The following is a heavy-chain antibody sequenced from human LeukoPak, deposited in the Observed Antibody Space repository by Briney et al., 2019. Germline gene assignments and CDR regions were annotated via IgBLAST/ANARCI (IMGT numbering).Heavy chain of an antibody. D-gene: IGHD6-13*01. CDR1: GYTFTSYD. J-gene: IGHJ4*02. Sequence: ASVKVSCKASGYTFTSYDINWVRQATGQGLEWMGWMSPDSGYTGYAQTFQGRVTLTRNTSVSTAFMELSSLRSDDTAVYYCARDRPGIAAAGVSDYWGQGTLVTVSS. CDR3: ARDRPGIAAAGVSDY. CDR2: MSPDSGYT. V-gene: IGHV1-8*01.